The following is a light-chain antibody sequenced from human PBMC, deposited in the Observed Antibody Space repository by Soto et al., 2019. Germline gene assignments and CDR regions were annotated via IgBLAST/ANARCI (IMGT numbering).Light chain of an antibody. CDR2: DVS. J-gene: IGKJ4*01. V-gene: IGKV1-5*01. CDR1: QSLGTW. CDR3: QQYFSYPLT. Sequence: DIQMTKSPSTLSASVGDRVIITCRASQSLGTWLAWYQQKPGTAPVLLIYDVSRLESGVPSRFSGSGSGTEFTLTISSLQPDDFATYYCQQYFSYPLTFGGGTRVEIK.